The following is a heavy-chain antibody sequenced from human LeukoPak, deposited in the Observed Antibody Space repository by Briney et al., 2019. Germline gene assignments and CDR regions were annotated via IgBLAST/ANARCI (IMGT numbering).Heavy chain of an antibody. Sequence: GGSLRLSCAASGFTFSHYAMSWVRQAPGKGLEWVSAISGSGSSTYYADSVKGRFTVSRDYSKNTLYLQMNSLRAEDTAVYYCAKVNYGSGSYCFDYWGQGTLVTVSS. CDR1: GFTFSHYA. J-gene: IGHJ4*02. CDR3: AKVNYGSGSYCFDY. D-gene: IGHD3-10*01. CDR2: ISGSGSST. V-gene: IGHV3-23*01.